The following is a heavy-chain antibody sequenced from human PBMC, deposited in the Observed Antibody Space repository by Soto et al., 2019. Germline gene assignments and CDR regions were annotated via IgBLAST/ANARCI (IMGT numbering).Heavy chain of an antibody. V-gene: IGHV3-30*18. CDR2: ISYDGSNK. J-gene: IGHJ6*02. CDR1: GFTFSSYG. CDR3: AKDIAARPYYYYGMDV. D-gene: IGHD6-6*01. Sequence: GGSLRLSCVASGFTFSSYGMHWVRQAPGKGLEWVAVISYDGSNKYYADSVKGRFTISRDNSKNTLYLQMNSLRAEDTAVYYCAKDIAARPYYYYGMDVWGQGTTVTVSS.